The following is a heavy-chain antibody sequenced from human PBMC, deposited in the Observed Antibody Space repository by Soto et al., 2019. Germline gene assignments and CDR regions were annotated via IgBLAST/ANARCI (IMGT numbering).Heavy chain of an antibody. CDR3: ARHREHFDS. J-gene: IGHJ4*02. V-gene: IGHV3-11*01. Sequence: QVQLVESGGGLVKPGGSLRLSCAASGFTLSDYYMSWIRQAPGKGLEWISYISSSGRTIFYADFGKGRYTISRDNAQNSLFLHMSSLSAEAPAVYYCARHREHFDSWGQGVLVTLSS. CDR1: GFTLSDYY. CDR2: ISSSGRTI.